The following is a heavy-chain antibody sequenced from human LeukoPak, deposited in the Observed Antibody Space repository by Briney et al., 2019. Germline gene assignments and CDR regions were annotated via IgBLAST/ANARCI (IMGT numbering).Heavy chain of an antibody. Sequence: ASVKVSCKASGYTFTSYGISWVRQAPGQGLEWMGWISAYNGNTNCAQKLQGRVTMTTDTSTSTAYMELRSLRSDDTAVYYCARDRVVVVPAAHHNWFDPWGQGTLVTASS. D-gene: IGHD2-2*01. CDR3: ARDRVVVVPAAHHNWFDP. V-gene: IGHV1-18*01. CDR2: ISAYNGNT. J-gene: IGHJ5*02. CDR1: GYTFTSYG.